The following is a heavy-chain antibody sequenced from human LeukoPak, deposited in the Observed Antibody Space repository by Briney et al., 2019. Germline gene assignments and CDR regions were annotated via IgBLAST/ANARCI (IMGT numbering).Heavy chain of an antibody. Sequence: PGGSLRLSCAASGFTFSGSAMHWVRQASGKGLEWVGRIRSKANSYATAYAASVKGRFTISRDDSKNTAYLQMNSLKTEDTVVYYCTRHRYSSSWPYWYFDLWGRGTLVTVSS. J-gene: IGHJ2*01. D-gene: IGHD6-13*01. V-gene: IGHV3-73*01. CDR1: GFTFSGSA. CDR3: TRHRYSSSWPYWYFDL. CDR2: IRSKANSYAT.